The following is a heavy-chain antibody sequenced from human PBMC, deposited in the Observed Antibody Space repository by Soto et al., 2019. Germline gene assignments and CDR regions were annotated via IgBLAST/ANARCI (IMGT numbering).Heavy chain of an antibody. Sequence: SVKVSCKASGGTFSSYAISWVRQAPGQGLEWMGGIIPIFGIANYAQKFQGRVTITADESTSTAYMELSSLRSEDTAVYYCARAGPNVYYYDTSGYWAPFDYWGQGTLVTVSS. CDR1: GGTFSSYA. J-gene: IGHJ4*02. V-gene: IGHV1-69*13. D-gene: IGHD3-22*01. CDR2: IIPIFGIA. CDR3: ARAGPNVYYYDTSGYWAPFDY.